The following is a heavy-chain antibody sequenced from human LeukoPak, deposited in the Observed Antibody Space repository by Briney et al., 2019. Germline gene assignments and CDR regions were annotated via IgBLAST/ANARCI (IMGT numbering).Heavy chain of an antibody. D-gene: IGHD4-23*01. Sequence: GGSLRLSCAASGFTFSSYAMSWVRQPPGKGLEWVSAISGSGGSTYYADSVKGRFTISRDNSKNTLYLQMNSQRAEDTAVYYCAKGNSQETLCYWGQGTLVTVSS. CDR2: ISGSGGST. V-gene: IGHV3-23*01. J-gene: IGHJ4*02. CDR1: GFTFSSYA. CDR3: AKGNSQETLCY.